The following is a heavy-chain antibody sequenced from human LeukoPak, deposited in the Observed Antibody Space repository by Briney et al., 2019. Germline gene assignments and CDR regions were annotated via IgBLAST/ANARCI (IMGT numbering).Heavy chain of an antibody. CDR2: IIPIFGTA. CDR1: GGTFSSYA. Sequence: ASVKVSCKASGGTFSSYAISWVRQAPGQGLGWMGGIIPIFGTANYAQKFQGRVTITTDESTSTAYMELRSLRSDDTAVYYCARDGGVGATTGPDDAFDIWGQGTMVTVSS. V-gene: IGHV1-69*05. CDR3: ARDGGVGATTGPDDAFDI. J-gene: IGHJ3*02. D-gene: IGHD1-26*01.